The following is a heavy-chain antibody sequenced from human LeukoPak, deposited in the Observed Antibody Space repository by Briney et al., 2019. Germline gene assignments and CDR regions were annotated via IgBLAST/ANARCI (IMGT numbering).Heavy chain of an antibody. J-gene: IGHJ2*01. D-gene: IGHD3-22*01. V-gene: IGHV3-53*01. Sequence: PGGSLRLSCAASGFSVNTYFMTWVRQAPGKGLEWVSVIHNGGNTYYADSVRGRFTISRDNSKNTLLLQMNSLRAEDTALYYCARDRRYYDSSGYYFHWYFDLWGRGTLVTVSS. CDR1: GFSVNTYF. CDR2: IHNGGNT. CDR3: ARDRRYYDSSGYYFHWYFDL.